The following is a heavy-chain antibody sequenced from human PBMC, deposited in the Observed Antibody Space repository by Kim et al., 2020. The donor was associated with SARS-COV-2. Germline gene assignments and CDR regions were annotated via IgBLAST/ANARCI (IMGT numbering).Heavy chain of an antibody. Sequence: GGSLRLSCAASGFTFSTYGMHWVRQAPGKGLEWVAVIWYDGSNKYYADSVKGRFTISRDNSKNTLYLQMNSLRAEDTAVYYCARGYNWNDHGDFDIWGQG. CDR3: ARGYNWNDHGDFDI. CDR1: GFTFSTYG. J-gene: IGHJ3*02. V-gene: IGHV3-33*01. CDR2: IWYDGSNK. D-gene: IGHD1-20*01.